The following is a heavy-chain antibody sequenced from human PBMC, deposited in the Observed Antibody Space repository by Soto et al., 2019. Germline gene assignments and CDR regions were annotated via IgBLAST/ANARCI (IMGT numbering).Heavy chain of an antibody. D-gene: IGHD6-19*01. Sequence: ASVKVSCKASGYTFTDYYMHWVRQAPGQGLEWMGWINPNSGGTNYAQKFQGRVTMTRDTSISTAYMELNRLRSADTAVYYCARDQSPSSGWPGMDVWGQGTTVTVSS. CDR2: INPNSGGT. CDR1: GYTFTDYY. CDR3: ARDQSPSSGWPGMDV. J-gene: IGHJ6*02. V-gene: IGHV1-2*02.